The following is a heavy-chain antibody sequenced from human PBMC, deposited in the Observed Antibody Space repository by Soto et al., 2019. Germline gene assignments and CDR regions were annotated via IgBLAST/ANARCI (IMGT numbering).Heavy chain of an antibody. V-gene: IGHV3-7*04. Sequence: GGSLRLSCAASGFTFSRYWMDWVRQAPRKGLEWVATIKHDGSEKYYVDSVKGRFIISRDNAKNSVFLQMNGLRVEDTAVYFCARAMGTDGWSNHPFAISGQGTIVTVSS. J-gene: IGHJ3*02. CDR3: ARAMGTDGWSNHPFAI. CDR1: GFTFSRYW. D-gene: IGHD6-19*01. CDR2: IKHDGSEK.